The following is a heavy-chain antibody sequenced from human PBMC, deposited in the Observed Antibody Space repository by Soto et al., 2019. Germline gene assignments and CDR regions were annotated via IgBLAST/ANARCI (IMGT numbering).Heavy chain of an antibody. CDR1: GFMFSAYA. Sequence: QVQLVQSGGGVVQPGRSLRLSCAASGFMFSAYALHWVRQAPGKGLEWVAVISDDGNKKYYADSVKGRFTISRDNSKNTVYLQMNSLTSEDTAVYYCARVQSGILYQNWFDTWGQGTLVTVSS. D-gene: IGHD1-26*01. CDR3: ARVQSGILYQNWFDT. J-gene: IGHJ5*02. CDR2: ISDDGNKK. V-gene: IGHV3-30-3*01.